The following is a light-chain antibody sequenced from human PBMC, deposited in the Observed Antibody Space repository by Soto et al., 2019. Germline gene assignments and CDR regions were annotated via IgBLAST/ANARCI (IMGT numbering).Light chain of an antibody. V-gene: IGKV3-15*01. CDR3: QQYHNWPRT. Sequence: EIVMTQSPATLSVSPGERATVSCRASQSMGSNLAWYQQKPGQAPRLLIYGASTRATGIPARFSGSGSGTEFTLTITSLQSEDFAVYYCQQYHNWPRTFGQGTKVDI. CDR1: QSMGSN. CDR2: GAS. J-gene: IGKJ1*01.